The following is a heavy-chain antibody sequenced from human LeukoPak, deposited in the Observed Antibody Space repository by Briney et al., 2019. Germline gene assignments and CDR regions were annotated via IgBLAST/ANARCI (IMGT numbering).Heavy chain of an antibody. CDR1: GYSFTSYW. CDR2: IYPGDSDT. D-gene: IGHD4-17*01. V-gene: IGHV5-51*01. Sequence: GESLKISCKGSGYSFTSYWIGWVRQMPGKGLEWMGIIYPGDSDTRYSPSFQGQVTILADKSISTAYLQWSSLKASDTAMYYCARSRDYGDYLALFDYWGQGTLVTVSS. CDR3: ARSRDYGDYLALFDY. J-gene: IGHJ4*02.